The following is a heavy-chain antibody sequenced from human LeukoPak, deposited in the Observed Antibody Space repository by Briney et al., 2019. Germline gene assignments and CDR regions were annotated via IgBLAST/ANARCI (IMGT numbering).Heavy chain of an antibody. CDR1: GFTFSSYA. CDR2: ISYDVGNK. V-gene: IGHV3-30*04. Sequence: TGGSLRLFCAASGFTFSSYAMHWVRQAPGKGLEWVAVISYDVGNKYYADSVKGRFTISRDNSKNTLYLQMNSLRAEDTAVYYCARAYYDFWSGSLDVWGKGTTVTVSS. D-gene: IGHD3-3*01. J-gene: IGHJ6*04. CDR3: ARAYYDFWSGSLDV.